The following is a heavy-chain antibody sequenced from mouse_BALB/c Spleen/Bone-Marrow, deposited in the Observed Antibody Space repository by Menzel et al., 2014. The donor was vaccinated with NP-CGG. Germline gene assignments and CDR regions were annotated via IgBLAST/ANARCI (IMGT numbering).Heavy chain of an antibody. CDR1: GYTFTSNT. CDR3: AREETYYAYFDY. D-gene: IGHD1-1*01. J-gene: IGHJ2*01. Sequence: QVQLQQSAGELARPGASVKMSCKASGYTFTSNTIQWVKQRPGQGPACIGYINPTRGYTDYNQKFKDKTTLTADKSSSTAYMQLSSLTSEDSAVYYCAREETYYAYFDYWGQGTILTVSS. CDR2: INPTRGYT. V-gene: IGHV1-4*02.